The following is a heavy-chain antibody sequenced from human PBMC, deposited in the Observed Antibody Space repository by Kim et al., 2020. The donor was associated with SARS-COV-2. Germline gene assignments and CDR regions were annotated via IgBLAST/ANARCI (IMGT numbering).Heavy chain of an antibody. V-gene: IGHV1-3*01. CDR3: ASRGTLDYYYYGMDV. J-gene: IGHJ6*02. CDR2: INAGNGNT. Sequence: ASVKVSCKASGYTFTSYAMHWVRQAPGQRLEWMGWINAGNGNTKYSQKFQGRVTITRDTSASTAYMELSSLRSEDTAVHYCASRGTLDYYYYGMDVWGQGTTVTVSS. CDR1: GYTFTSYA.